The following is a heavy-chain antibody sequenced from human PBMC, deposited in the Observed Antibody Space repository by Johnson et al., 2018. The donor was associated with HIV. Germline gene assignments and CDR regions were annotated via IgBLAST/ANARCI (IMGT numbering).Heavy chain of an antibody. D-gene: IGHD4-11*01. V-gene: IGHV3-30*03. CDR1: GFTFSSYG. J-gene: IGHJ3*02. Sequence: QVQLVESGGGVVQPGRSLRLSCAASGFTFSSYGMHWVRQAPGKGLECVAVISYEGSNKYYADAVKGRFTISRDNSKNTLYLQMSSLRAEDTAVYYCASDLPLIHTVTSHRGAFDIWGQGTMVTVSS. CDR3: ASDLPLIHTVTSHRGAFDI. CDR2: ISYEGSNK.